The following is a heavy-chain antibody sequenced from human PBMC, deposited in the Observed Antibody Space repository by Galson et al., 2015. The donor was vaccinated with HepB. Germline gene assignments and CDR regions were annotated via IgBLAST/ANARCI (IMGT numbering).Heavy chain of an antibody. CDR3: AKDGIGWGGAFDI. V-gene: IGHV3-30*18. CDR2: ISYDGSNK. J-gene: IGHJ3*02. D-gene: IGHD3-16*01. Sequence: SLRLSCAASGFTFSSYGMHWVRQAPGKGLEWVAVISYDGSNKYYADSVKGRFTISRDNSKNTLYLQMNSLRAEDTAVYYCAKDGIGWGGAFDIWGQGTMVTVSS. CDR1: GFTFSSYG.